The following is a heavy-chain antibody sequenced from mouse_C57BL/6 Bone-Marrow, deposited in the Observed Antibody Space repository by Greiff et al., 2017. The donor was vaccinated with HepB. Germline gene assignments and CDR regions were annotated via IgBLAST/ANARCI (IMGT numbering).Heavy chain of an antibody. CDR2: IYPGSGST. D-gene: IGHD1-1*01. V-gene: IGHV1-55*01. J-gene: IGHJ4*01. CDR3: ERPATTVVGDYAMDY. Sequence: QVQLQQPGAELVKPGASVKMSCKASGYTFTSYWITWVKQRPGQGLEWIGDIYPGSGSTNYNEKFKSKATLTVDTSSSTAYMQLSSLTSEDSAVYYGERPATTVVGDYAMDYWGQGTSVTVSS. CDR1: GYTFTSYW.